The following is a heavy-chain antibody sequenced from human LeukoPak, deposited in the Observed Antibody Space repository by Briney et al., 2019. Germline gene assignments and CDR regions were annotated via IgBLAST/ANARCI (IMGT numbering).Heavy chain of an antibody. V-gene: IGHV3-7*01. CDR2: IKQDGSEK. CDR1: GFTFNSYW. CDR3: ARDSRGAFDY. D-gene: IGHD3-10*01. Sequence: PGGSLRLSCAASGFTFNSYWMSWVRQAPGKGLEWVANIKQDGSEKYYVDSVKGRFTISRDNAKNSLYLQMNTLRAEDTAVYYCARDSRGAFDYWGQGTLVTVSS. J-gene: IGHJ4*02.